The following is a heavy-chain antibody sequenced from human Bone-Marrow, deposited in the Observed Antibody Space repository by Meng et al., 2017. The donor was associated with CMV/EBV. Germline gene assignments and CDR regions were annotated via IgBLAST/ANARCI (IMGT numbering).Heavy chain of an antibody. CDR1: GYTFTSYD. CDR2: MNPNSGNT. CDR3: ARDPSYNWFDP. V-gene: IGHV1-8*01. Sequence: ASVKVSCKASGYTFTSYDINWVRQATGQGLEWMGWMNPNSGNTGFAQKFQGRVTMTRDTSISTAYMELSRLRSDDTAVYYCARDPSYNWFDPWGQGTLVTVSS. J-gene: IGHJ5*02.